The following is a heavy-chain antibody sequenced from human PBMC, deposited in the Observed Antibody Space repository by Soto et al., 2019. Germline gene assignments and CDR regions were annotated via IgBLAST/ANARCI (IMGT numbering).Heavy chain of an antibody. CDR1: GYTFTSYD. CDR2: MNPNSGNT. Sequence: QVQLVQSGAEVKKPGASVKVSCKASGYTFTSYDINWVRQAPGQGLEWMGWMNPNSGNTGYAQKCXXRVTRTRNTSISTAYRVLSSLRSEDTAMYYCASGVGSRIDYWGQGTLVTVSS. CDR3: ASGVGSRIDY. J-gene: IGHJ4*02. D-gene: IGHD6-13*01. V-gene: IGHV1-8*01.